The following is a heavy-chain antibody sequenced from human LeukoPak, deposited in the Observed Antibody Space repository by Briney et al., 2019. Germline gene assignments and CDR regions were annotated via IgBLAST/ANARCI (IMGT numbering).Heavy chain of an antibody. J-gene: IGHJ3*02. D-gene: IGHD1-26*01. Sequence: GGSLRLSCAASGFTVSSNYMSWVRQAPGKGLEWVSVIYSGGSTYYADSVKGRFTISRDNSKNTLYLQMNSLRAEDTAVYYCARTIVGATYDAFDIWGRGTMVTVSS. V-gene: IGHV3-66*01. CDR2: IYSGGST. CDR1: GFTVSSNY. CDR3: ARTIVGATYDAFDI.